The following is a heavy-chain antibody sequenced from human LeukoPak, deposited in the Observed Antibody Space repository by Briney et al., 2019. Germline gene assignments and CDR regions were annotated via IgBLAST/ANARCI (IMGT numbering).Heavy chain of an antibody. Sequence: GRSLRLSCAASGFTFSSYAMHWVRQAPGKGLEWVAVISYDGSNKYYADSVKGRFTISRDNSKNTLYLQMNSLRAEDTAVYYCASPPGGDDYWGQGTLVTVSS. D-gene: IGHD3-16*01. CDR2: ISYDGSNK. V-gene: IGHV3-30*04. CDR1: GFTFSSYA. CDR3: ASPPGGDDY. J-gene: IGHJ4*02.